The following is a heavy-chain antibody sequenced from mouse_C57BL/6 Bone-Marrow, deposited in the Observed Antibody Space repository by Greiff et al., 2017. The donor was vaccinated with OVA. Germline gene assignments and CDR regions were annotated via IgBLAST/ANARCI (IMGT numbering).Heavy chain of an antibody. V-gene: IGHV14-4*01. CDR1: GFNIKDDY. Sequence: EVQGVESGAELVRPGASVKLSCTASGFNIKDDYMHWVKQRPEPGLEWIGWIDPENGDTEYASKFQGKATITADTSSNTAYLQLSSLTSEDTAVYYCTSYGNFAYWGQGTTLTVSS. J-gene: IGHJ2*01. D-gene: IGHD2-1*01. CDR3: TSYGNFAY. CDR2: IDPENGDT.